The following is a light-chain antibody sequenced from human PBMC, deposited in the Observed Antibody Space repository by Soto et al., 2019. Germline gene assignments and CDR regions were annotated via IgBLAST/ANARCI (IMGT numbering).Light chain of an antibody. J-gene: IGLJ1*01. CDR1: TGAVTSGHY. V-gene: IGLV7-46*01. Sequence: QAVVTQEPSLTVSPGGTVTLTCGSSTGAVTSGHYPYWFQQKPGQAPRTLIYDTSNKHSWTPARFSGSLLGGKAALTLSGAQREDEAEYYGLLSDNGARARVFGTGTKLTVL. CDR2: DTS. CDR3: LLSDNGARARV.